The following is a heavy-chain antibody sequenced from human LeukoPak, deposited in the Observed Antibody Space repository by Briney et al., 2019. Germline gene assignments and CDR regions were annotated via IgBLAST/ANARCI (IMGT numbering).Heavy chain of an antibody. CDR3: ARSTVTRNFDY. V-gene: IGHV1-69*04. J-gene: IGHJ4*02. Sequence: SVKVSCKASGGTFSSYAISWVRQAPGQGLEWMGRIIPILGIANYAQKFQGRVTITADKSTSTAYMELSSLRSEDTAVYYCARSTVTRNFDYWAREPWSPSPQ. CDR1: GGTFSSYA. D-gene: IGHD4-17*01. CDR2: IIPILGIA.